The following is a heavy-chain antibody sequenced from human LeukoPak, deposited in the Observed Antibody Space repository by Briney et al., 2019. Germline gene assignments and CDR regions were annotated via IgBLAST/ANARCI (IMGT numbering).Heavy chain of an antibody. V-gene: IGHV3-9*01. D-gene: IGHD3-22*01. CDR1: GFTFDDYA. CDR2: ISWNSGSI. CDR3: AKDLGDYYDSSGLYFDY. Sequence: PGRSLRLSCAASGFTFDDYAMPWVRQAPGKGLEWVSGISWNSGSIGYADPVKGRFTISRDNAKNSLYLQMNSLRAEDTALYYCAKDLGDYYDSSGLYFDYWGQGTLVTVSS. J-gene: IGHJ4*02.